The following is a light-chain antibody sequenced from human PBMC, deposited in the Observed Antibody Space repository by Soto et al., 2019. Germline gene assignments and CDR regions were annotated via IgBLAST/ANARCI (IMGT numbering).Light chain of an antibody. CDR2: EVS. V-gene: IGLV2-14*01. Sequence: QSALTQPASVCGSPGQSISISCTGTSSDVGGYNYVSWYQQHPGKAPKLMIYEVSNRPSGVSNRFSGSKSGNTASLTISGLQAEDEADYYCSSYTSSSTRVFGGGTTVTVL. CDR3: SSYTSSSTRV. J-gene: IGLJ3*02. CDR1: SSDVGGYNY.